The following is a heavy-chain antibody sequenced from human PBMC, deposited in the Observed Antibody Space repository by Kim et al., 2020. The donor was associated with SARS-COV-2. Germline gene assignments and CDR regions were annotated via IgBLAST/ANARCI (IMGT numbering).Heavy chain of an antibody. CDR3: AKVFRPLQQLARGYYFDY. D-gene: IGHD6-13*01. Sequence: KGRFTISRDNAKHSLYLQMNSLRAEDTALYYCAKVFRPLQQLARGYYFDYWGQGTLVTVSS. J-gene: IGHJ4*02. V-gene: IGHV3-9*01.